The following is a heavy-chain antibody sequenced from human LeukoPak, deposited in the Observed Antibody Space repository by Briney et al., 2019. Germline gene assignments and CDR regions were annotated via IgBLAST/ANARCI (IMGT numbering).Heavy chain of an antibody. CDR2: INANSGTR. D-gene: IGHD6-19*01. CDR3: AKPIGGGLAVTADWFAP. CDR1: GFAFSFFD. Sequence: GGSLRLSCEASGFAFSFFDMTSLQQAPGKGLDLFSTINANSGTRSYAASVRGRFTISRDNSKNTLYLQLNTLRADDTAVYYCAKPIGGGLAVTADWFAPWGQGTLVVVSS. J-gene: IGHJ5*01. V-gene: IGHV3-23*01.